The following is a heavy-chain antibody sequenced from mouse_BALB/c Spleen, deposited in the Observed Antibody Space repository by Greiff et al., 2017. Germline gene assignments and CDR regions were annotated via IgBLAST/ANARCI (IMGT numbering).Heavy chain of an antibody. V-gene: IGHV14-3*02. Sequence: EVQLQESGAELVKPGASVKLSCTASGFNIKDSYMHWVKQRPEQGLEWIGRIDPANGNTKYDPKFQGKATITADTSSNTAYLQLSSLTSEDTAVYYCASSTMITTGGYWGQGTTLPVSS. CDR1: GFNIKDSY. D-gene: IGHD2-4*01. J-gene: IGHJ2*01. CDR2: IDPANGNT. CDR3: ASSTMITTGGY.